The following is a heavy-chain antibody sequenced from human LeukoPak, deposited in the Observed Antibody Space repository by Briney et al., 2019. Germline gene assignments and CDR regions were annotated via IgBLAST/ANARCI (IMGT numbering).Heavy chain of an antibody. CDR1: GLAFCTYS. J-gene: IGHJ4*02. CDR2: ISASGSST. Sequence: GGSLRLSCADSGLAFCTYSMSWVRQAPGKGLYWVSGISASGSSTYYADSVKGRFTISRDNSKNTLYLQMNSLRAEDTAVYSCAKDAAGPEYWGRGTLVTVSS. CDR3: AKDAAGPEY. D-gene: IGHD6-13*01. V-gene: IGHV3-23*01.